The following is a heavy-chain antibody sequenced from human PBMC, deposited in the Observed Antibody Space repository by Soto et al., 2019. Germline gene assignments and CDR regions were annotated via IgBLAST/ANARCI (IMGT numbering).Heavy chain of an antibody. V-gene: IGHV4-34*01. D-gene: IGHD6-19*01. CDR1: GGSFSGYY. J-gene: IGHJ1*01. CDR3: ARGWGSSGWQRYFQH. CDR2: INHSGST. Sequence: QVQLQQWGAGLLKPSETLSLTCAVYGGSFSGYYWSWIRQPPGKGLEWIGEINHSGSTNYNPSLKSRVTISVDTSKNQFSLKLSSVTAADTAVYYCARGWGSSGWQRYFQHWGHGTLVTVSS.